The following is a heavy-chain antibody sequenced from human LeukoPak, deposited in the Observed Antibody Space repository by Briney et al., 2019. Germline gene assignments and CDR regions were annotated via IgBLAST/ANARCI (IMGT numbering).Heavy chain of an antibody. V-gene: IGHV1-69*01. CDR3: ALEFSTFYAVFDY. J-gene: IGHJ4*02. D-gene: IGHD1-1*01. CDR2: IIPIFGTA. CDR1: GGTFSSYA. Sequence: SVKVSCKASGGTFSSYAISWVRQAPGQGLEWMGGIIPIFGTANYAQKFQGRVTITADESTTTAYMELNSLRSEDTAVYYCALEFSTFYAVFDYWGQGTLLTVSS.